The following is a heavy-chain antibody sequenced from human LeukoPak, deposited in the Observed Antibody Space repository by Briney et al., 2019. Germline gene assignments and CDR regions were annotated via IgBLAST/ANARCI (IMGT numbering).Heavy chain of an antibody. CDR2: IIPILGIA. J-gene: IGHJ4*02. CDR3: ARDLLVGYYDSSGYYFPFDY. D-gene: IGHD3-22*01. V-gene: IGHV1-69*04. CDR1: GGTFSSYA. Sequence: SVKVSCKASGGTFSSYAISWVRQAPGQGLEWMGRIIPILGIANYAQKFQGRVTITADKSTSTAYMELSSLRSEDTAVYYCARDLLVGYYDSSGYYFPFDYWGRGTLVTVSS.